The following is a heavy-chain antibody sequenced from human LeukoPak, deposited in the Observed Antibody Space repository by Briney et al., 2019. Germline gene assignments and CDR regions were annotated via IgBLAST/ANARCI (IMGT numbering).Heavy chain of an antibody. J-gene: IGHJ4*02. D-gene: IGHD5-18*01. CDR3: TTDVDTANDY. CDR2: IKCKTDGGTT. Sequence: GGSLRLSRAASGFTFSNAWMSWVRQAPGKGLEWVGRIKCKTDGGTTDYAAPVKGRFTISRDDSKNTLYLQMNSLKTEDTAVYYCTTDVDTANDYWGQGTLVTVSS. CDR1: GFTFSNAW. V-gene: IGHV3-15*01.